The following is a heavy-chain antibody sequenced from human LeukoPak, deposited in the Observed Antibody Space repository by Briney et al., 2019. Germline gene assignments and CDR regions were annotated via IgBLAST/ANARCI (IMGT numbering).Heavy chain of an antibody. Sequence: GESLKISCKGSGYMFTGYWIGWVRQIPGKGLEWMGIIYPGNSDTRYSPSFQGQVTISADKSISTTYLQWNSLKASDTAMYYCARHHYFDYWGQGTLVTVSS. V-gene: IGHV5-51*01. CDR3: ARHHYFDY. CDR2: IYPGNSDT. J-gene: IGHJ4*02. CDR1: GYMFTGYW.